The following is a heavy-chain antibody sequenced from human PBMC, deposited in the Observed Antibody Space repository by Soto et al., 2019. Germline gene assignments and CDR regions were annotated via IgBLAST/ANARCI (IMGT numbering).Heavy chain of an antibody. D-gene: IGHD2-2*01. Sequence: GESLKISCKGSGYSFTSYWIGWVRQMPGKGLEWMGIIYPGDSDTRYSPSFQGQVTISADKSISTAYLQWGSLKASDTAMYYCARCFGPRYCSSTSCLKSYYYYYYMDVWGKGTTVTVSS. CDR1: GYSFTSYW. J-gene: IGHJ6*03. CDR3: ARCFGPRYCSSTSCLKSYYYYYYMDV. CDR2: IYPGDSDT. V-gene: IGHV5-51*01.